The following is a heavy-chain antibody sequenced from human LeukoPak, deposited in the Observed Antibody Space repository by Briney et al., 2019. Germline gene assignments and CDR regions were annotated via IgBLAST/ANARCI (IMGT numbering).Heavy chain of an antibody. V-gene: IGHV4-31*03. Sequence: PSQTLSLTCTVSGGSISSGGYYWSWIRQHPGKGLEWIGYIYYSGSTYYNPSLKSRVTISVDTSKNQFSLKLSSVTATDTAVYYCASGIHYGPGVWFDPWGQGTLVTVSS. J-gene: IGHJ5*02. D-gene: IGHD3-16*01. CDR2: IYYSGST. CDR3: ASGIHYGPGVWFDP. CDR1: GGSISSGGYY.